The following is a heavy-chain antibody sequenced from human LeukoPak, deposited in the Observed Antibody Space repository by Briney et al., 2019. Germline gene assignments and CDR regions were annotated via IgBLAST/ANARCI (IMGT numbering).Heavy chain of an antibody. V-gene: IGHV3-15*01. CDR2: VKSKSSGGTT. CDR3: TAKAVGYSGFDRP. D-gene: IGHD5-12*01. J-gene: IGHJ4*02. CDR1: GFTFSNSW. Sequence: PGGSLRLSCAASGFTFSNSWMSWVRQAPGKGLEWVGLVKSKSSGGTTNYAAPVEGRFTISRDDSKNTLYLQMNSLKTEDTAVYYCTAKAVGYSGFDRPWGQGTLVTVSS.